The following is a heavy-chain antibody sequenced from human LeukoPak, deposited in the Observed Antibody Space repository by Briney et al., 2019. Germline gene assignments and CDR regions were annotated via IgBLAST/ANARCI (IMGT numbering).Heavy chain of an antibody. D-gene: IGHD4-23*01. CDR2: INPNSGGT. J-gene: IGHJ5*02. CDR1: EYTFTGYY. V-gene: IGHV1-2*02. CDR3: ARDGLHRMNGYGGWFDP. Sequence: ASVKVSCKASEYTFTGYYIHWVRQAPGQGLEWMGWINPNSGGTNYAQKFQGRVTMTRDTSISTAYMELSSLRSQDTAVYYCARDGLHRMNGYGGWFDPWGQGTLVTVSS.